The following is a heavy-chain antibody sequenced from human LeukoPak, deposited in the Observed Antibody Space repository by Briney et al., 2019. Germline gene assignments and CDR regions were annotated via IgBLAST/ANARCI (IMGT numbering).Heavy chain of an antibody. CDR2: ISYDGSNK. CDR3: AKVLVAVAAEYYFDY. CDR1: GFTFSSYA. J-gene: IGHJ4*02. Sequence: GGSLRLPCAASGFTFSSYAMHWVRQAPGKGLEWVAVISYDGSNKYYADSVKGRFTISRDNSKNTLYLQMNSLRAEDTAVYYCAKVLVAVAAEYYFDYWGQGTLVTVSS. D-gene: IGHD6-19*01. V-gene: IGHV3-30-3*01.